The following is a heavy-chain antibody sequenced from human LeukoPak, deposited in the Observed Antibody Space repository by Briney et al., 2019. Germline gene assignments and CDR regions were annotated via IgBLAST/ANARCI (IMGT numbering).Heavy chain of an antibody. Sequence: GASVNVSCKASGYTFTSFDINWVRQASGQGLEWMGWMNPNSGNTGFAQKFQGRVTMTRTTSISTAYMELSSLTSEDTAVYYCARGPIYGSGSYFDYWGQGTLVTVSS. J-gene: IGHJ4*02. CDR1: GYTFTSFD. D-gene: IGHD3-10*01. CDR3: ARGPIYGSGSYFDY. CDR2: MNPNSGNT. V-gene: IGHV1-8*01.